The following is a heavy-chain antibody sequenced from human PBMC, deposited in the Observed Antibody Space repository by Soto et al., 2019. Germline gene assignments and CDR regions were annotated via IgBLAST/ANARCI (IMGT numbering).Heavy chain of an antibody. CDR1: GFTFSDYV. Sequence: QVQLVESGGGVVQPGRSLRLSCAASGFTFSDYVMHWVRQVPGKGLEWVAVISHDGRIKYYADSVKGRFTISRDKSENTLYLQMNSLRTEDTALYYCARTEEGASSDLLDYWGQGTLVTVSS. CDR3: ARTEEGASSDLLDY. J-gene: IGHJ4*02. V-gene: IGHV3-30*03. CDR2: ISHDGRIK.